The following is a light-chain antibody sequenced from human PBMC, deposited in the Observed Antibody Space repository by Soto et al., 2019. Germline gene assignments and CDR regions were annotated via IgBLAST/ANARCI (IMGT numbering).Light chain of an antibody. V-gene: IGKV1-5*03. CDR1: QTISSW. CDR2: KAS. J-gene: IGKJ1*01. Sequence: DIQMTQSPSPLSGSVGDRVTITCRASQTISSWLAWYQQKPGKAPKLLIDKASTLKSGVPSRFSGSGSGTEFTLTISSLQPDDFATYCCQRYNSYSEAFGQGTKVDIK. CDR3: QRYNSYSEA.